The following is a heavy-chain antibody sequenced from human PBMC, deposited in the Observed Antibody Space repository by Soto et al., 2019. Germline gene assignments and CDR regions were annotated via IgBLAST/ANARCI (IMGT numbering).Heavy chain of an antibody. D-gene: IGHD6-19*01. CDR1: GDSISSPKW. Sequence: QVQLQESGPGLVKPSGTLSLTCAVSGDSISSPKWWTWVRQPPGKGLEWIGDMLHSGTTNYNPSLKSRVTISVDKSKNQFSLNLYSVTAAAPAVYYCASRPGWYRHDLWGPGTLVIVSS. V-gene: IGHV4-4*02. CDR3: ASRPGWYRHDL. CDR2: MLHSGTT. J-gene: IGHJ3*01.